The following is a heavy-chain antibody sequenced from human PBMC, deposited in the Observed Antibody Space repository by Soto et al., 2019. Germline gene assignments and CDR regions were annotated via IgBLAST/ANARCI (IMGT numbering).Heavy chain of an antibody. CDR3: AKPTGAVPGY. V-gene: IGHV3-30*18. D-gene: IGHD1-26*01. CDR2: ISYDGSNK. J-gene: IGHJ4*02. Sequence: GGSLRLSCAASGFTFSSYGMHWVRQAPGKGLEWVAVISYDGSNKYYADSVKGRFTISRDNSKNTLYLQMNSLRAEDTAVYYCAKPTGAVPGYWGQGTLVTVSS. CDR1: GFTFSSYG.